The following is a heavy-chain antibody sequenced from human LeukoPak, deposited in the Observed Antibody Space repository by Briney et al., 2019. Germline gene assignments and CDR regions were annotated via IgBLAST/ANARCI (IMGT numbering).Heavy chain of an antibody. CDR1: GGSISPNY. CDR3: ARGGGYFDY. Sequence: SETLSLTCTVSGGSISPNYWSWIRQPPGKGLEWIGYISYSGSTNYAPSLKSRVTISVDTSKNQFSLKLSSVTAADTAVYYCARGGGYFDYWGQGTLVTVSS. CDR2: ISYSGST. D-gene: IGHD3-16*01. J-gene: IGHJ4*02. V-gene: IGHV4-59*01.